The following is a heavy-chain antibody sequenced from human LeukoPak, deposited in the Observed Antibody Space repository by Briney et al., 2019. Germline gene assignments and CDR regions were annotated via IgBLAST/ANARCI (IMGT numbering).Heavy chain of an antibody. CDR2: IYYSGST. V-gene: IGHV4-59*08. J-gene: IGHJ4*02. CDR1: GGSISSYY. D-gene: IGHD3-22*01. Sequence: SETLSLTCTVSGGSISSYYWSWIRQPPGKGLEWIGYIYYSGSTNYNPSIKSRVTISVDTSKNQFSLRLSSVTAADTAVYYCARGEEVITPFDYWGQGTLVTVSS. CDR3: ARGEEVITPFDY.